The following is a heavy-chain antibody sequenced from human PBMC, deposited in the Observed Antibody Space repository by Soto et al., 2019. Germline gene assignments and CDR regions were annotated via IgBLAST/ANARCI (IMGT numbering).Heavy chain of an antibody. CDR2: IHNSGST. J-gene: IGHJ4*02. V-gene: IGHV4-39*01. Sequence: QPQLQESGPGLVKPSETLSLTCTVSGGSVSSCCNYWGWVRQPPGKGLEWIGSIHNSGSTSSNPSRSSRVTIPVDTPKNQFSLTLTSVTAADTAVYYCARGLSSPSATGIWGQGILVTVSS. CDR1: GGSVSSCCNY. D-gene: IGHD6-6*01. CDR3: ARGLSSPSATGI.